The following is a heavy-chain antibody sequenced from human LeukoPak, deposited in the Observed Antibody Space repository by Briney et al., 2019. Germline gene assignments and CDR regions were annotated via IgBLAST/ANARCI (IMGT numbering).Heavy chain of an antibody. Sequence: SETLSLTCTVSGGSISSGSYYWSWIRQPAGKGPEWIGRIYTSGSTNYNPSLKSRVTTSADTSKNQFSLKLSSVTAADTAVYYCARDQGPAAISFDYWGQGTLVTVSS. D-gene: IGHD2-2*02. J-gene: IGHJ4*02. CDR2: IYTSGST. V-gene: IGHV4-61*02. CDR1: GGSISSGSYY. CDR3: ARDQGPAAISFDY.